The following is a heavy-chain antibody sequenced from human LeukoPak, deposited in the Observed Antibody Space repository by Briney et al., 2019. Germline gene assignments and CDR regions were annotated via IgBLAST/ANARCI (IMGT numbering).Heavy chain of an antibody. CDR1: GYTFTNYG. Sequence: ASVKVSCKASGYTFTNYGISWVRQAPGQGPEWMAWISGYNGYTKYAQKFQGRVTMTTETSTSTAYMEPRSLRSDDTAIYYCARGFPPRTYYDSSGYYSYYFDYWGQGTLVTVSS. D-gene: IGHD3-22*01. J-gene: IGHJ4*02. V-gene: IGHV1-18*01. CDR3: ARGFPPRTYYDSSGYYSYYFDY. CDR2: ISGYNGYT.